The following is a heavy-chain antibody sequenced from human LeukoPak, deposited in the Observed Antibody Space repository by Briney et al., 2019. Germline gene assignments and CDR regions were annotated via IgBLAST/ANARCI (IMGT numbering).Heavy chain of an antibody. D-gene: IGHD4-11*01. CDR3: ARDSSYSNYVDY. CDR2: INTDGTRT. V-gene: IGHV3-74*01. CDR1: GFTVSSNY. J-gene: IGHJ4*02. Sequence: QPGGSLRLSCAASGFTVSSNYMSWVRQAPGKGLVWVSHINTDGTRTTYAGSVKGRFTISRDNAKNTLYLQMNSLRAEDTAVYYCARDSSYSNYVDYWGQGTLVTVSS.